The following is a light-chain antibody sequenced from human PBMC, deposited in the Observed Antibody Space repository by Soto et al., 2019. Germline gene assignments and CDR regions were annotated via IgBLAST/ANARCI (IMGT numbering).Light chain of an antibody. CDR1: QSVSSN. Sequence: EMVMTQSPATLSVSPGETATLSCRASQSVSSNLAWYQQKPGQAPRLLIYGGSTRATGIPARFSGGGSGTEFTLTFSSLQSEDFAVYYCQQYSNWPPYTFGQGTKLEIK. CDR2: GGS. CDR3: QQYSNWPPYT. J-gene: IGKJ2*01. V-gene: IGKV3-15*01.